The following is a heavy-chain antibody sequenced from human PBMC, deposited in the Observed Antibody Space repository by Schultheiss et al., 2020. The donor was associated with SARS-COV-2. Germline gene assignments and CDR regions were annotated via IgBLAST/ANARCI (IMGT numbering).Heavy chain of an antibody. J-gene: IGHJ6*02. Sequence: ASVKVSCKASGGTFSSYAISWVRQAPGQGLEWMGGMNPNSGNTGYAQKFQERVTITRDMSTSTAYMELSSLRSEDTAVYYCAREVAAADVHLYYYYGMDVWGQWTTVTVSS. CDR3: AREVAAADVHLYYYYGMDV. CDR2: MNPNSGNT. D-gene: IGHD6-13*01. V-gene: IGHV1-8*03. CDR1: GGTFSSYA.